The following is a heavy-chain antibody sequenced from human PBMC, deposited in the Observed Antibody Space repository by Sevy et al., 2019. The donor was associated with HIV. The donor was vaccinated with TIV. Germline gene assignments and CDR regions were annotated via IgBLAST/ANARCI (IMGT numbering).Heavy chain of an antibody. V-gene: IGHV4-59*01. D-gene: IGHD4-17*01. Sequence: SETLSLTCTVSGGSISSYYWSWIRQPPGKGLEGIGYIYYSGSTNYNPSLKSRVTISVDTSKNQFSLKLSSVTTADTAVYYCARGMATVTTTSHYYYYYMDVWGKGTTVTVSS. CDR3: ARGMATVTTTSHYYYYYMDV. J-gene: IGHJ6*03. CDR2: IYYSGST. CDR1: GGSISSYY.